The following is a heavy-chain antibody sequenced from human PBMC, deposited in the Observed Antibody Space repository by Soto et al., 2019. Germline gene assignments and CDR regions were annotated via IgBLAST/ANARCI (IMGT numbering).Heavy chain of an antibody. CDR3: ARGRMAASGGGYFDY. J-gene: IGHJ4*02. V-gene: IGHV1-2*02. CDR1: GYTFTGYY. D-gene: IGHD6-13*01. Sequence: QVQLVQSGAEVKKPGASVKVSCKASGYTFTGYYMHWVRQAPGEGLEWMGWLNPNSGGTNYAQKFQGRVTMTRDTSISTAYMELSRLRSDDTAVYYCARGRMAASGGGYFDYWGQGTLVTVSS. CDR2: LNPNSGGT.